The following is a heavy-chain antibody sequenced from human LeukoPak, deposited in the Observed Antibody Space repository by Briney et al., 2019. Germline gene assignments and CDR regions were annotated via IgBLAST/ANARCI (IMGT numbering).Heavy chain of an antibody. Sequence: GGSLRLSCAASGFTFSNYAMHWVRQAPGKGLEWVAAIWFDGTNIKYGDSVKGRFTISRDNSKNTLYLQMNSLRAEDTAVYYCAEGSGPTDYWGQGTLVTVSS. J-gene: IGHJ4*02. CDR2: IWFDGTNI. D-gene: IGHD2-15*01. CDR1: GFTFSNYA. V-gene: IGHV3-30*02. CDR3: AEGSGPTDY.